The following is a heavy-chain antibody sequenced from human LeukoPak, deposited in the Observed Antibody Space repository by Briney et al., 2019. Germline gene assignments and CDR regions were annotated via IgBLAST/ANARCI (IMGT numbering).Heavy chain of an antibody. CDR1: GFTFSSYA. CDR3: AREPTDDYGDLTDTFDI. Sequence: GGSLRLSCAASGFTFSSYAMSWVRQAPGKGLVWVSRINSDGSSTSYADSVKGRFTISRDNAKNTLYLQMNSLRAEDTAVYYCAREPTDDYGDLTDTFDIWGQGTMVTVSS. CDR2: INSDGSST. D-gene: IGHD4-17*01. J-gene: IGHJ3*02. V-gene: IGHV3-74*01.